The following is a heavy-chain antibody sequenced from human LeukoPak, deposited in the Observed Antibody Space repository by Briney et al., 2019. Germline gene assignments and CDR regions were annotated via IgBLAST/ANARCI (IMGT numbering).Heavy chain of an antibody. D-gene: IGHD6-19*01. CDR3: ARMMSIPVAGHRPLFDY. Sequence: ASVKVSCKASGYTFTNYGINWVRQAPGQGLEWMGWISTYNGNTNCAQDLQGRVTMTTDTSTSTAYMELRTLTSDDTAVYYCARMMSIPVAGHRPLFDYWAREPWSPSPQ. CDR1: GYTFTNYG. CDR2: ISTYNGNT. J-gene: IGHJ4*02. V-gene: IGHV1-18*01.